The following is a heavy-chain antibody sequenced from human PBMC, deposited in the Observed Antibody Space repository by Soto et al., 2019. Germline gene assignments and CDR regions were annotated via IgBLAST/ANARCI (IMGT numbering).Heavy chain of an antibody. CDR1: GFTFSSYS. CDR2: ISSSSSYI. D-gene: IGHD4-17*01. Sequence: GGSLRLSCAASGFTFSSYSMNWVRQAPGKGLEWVSSISSSSSYIYYADSVKGRFTISRDNAKNSLYLQMNSLRAEDTAVYYCARGLPSDYGDYILDYWGQGTLVTVS. CDR3: ARGLPSDYGDYILDY. V-gene: IGHV3-21*01. J-gene: IGHJ4*02.